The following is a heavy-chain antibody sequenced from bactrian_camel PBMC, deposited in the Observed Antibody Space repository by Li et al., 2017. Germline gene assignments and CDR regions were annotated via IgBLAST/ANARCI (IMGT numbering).Heavy chain of an antibody. CDR2: INRGGGGA. V-gene: IGHV3S25*01. CDR1: GNTASTNC. D-gene: IGHD5*01. Sequence: LVESGGGSVQAGGSLRLSCVRSGNTASTNCMGWFRQAPGKAFEWVSSINRGGGGAYYADSEKGRFTISRDNAKNTVYLQLNSLKTEDTAMYYCANWGDNYWGQGTQVTVS. CDR3: ANWGDNY. J-gene: IGHJ4*01.